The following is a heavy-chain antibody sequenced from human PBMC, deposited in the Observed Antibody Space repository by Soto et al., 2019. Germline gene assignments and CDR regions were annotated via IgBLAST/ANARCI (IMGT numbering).Heavy chain of an antibody. J-gene: IGHJ5*02. CDR3: ARDAIAVACTSWFDP. D-gene: IGHD6-19*01. CDR1: GFTFSSYW. CDR2: IKQDGSEK. Sequence: GGSLRLSCAASGFTFSSYWMSWVRQAPGKGLEWVANIKQDGSEKYYVDSVKGRFTISRDNAKNSLYLRMNSLRAEDTAVYSCARDAIAVACTSWFDPWGQGTLVTVSS. V-gene: IGHV3-7*01.